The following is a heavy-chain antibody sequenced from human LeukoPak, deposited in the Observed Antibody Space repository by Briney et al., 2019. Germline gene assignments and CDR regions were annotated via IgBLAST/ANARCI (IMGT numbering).Heavy chain of an antibody. Sequence: PSETLSLTCNVSGGSINNKNYYWGWIRQPPGKGLEWIGSIYYSGSAYYNSSLKSRVTISLDTSKNHFSLKLSSVTAADTAVYYCARAGNWATGGNDAFDIWGQGTMVTVSS. CDR1: GGSINNKNYY. CDR3: ARAGNWATGGNDAFDI. J-gene: IGHJ3*02. V-gene: IGHV4-39*07. CDR2: IYYSGSA. D-gene: IGHD1-1*01.